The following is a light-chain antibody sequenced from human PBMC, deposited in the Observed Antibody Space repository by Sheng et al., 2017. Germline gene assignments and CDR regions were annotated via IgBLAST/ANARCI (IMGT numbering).Light chain of an antibody. CDR3: QQYYSYPLT. V-gene: IGKV1-8*01. J-gene: IGKJ4*01. CDR2: AAS. Sequence: AIRITQSPSSLSASTGDRVTITCRASQAIRTYLAWYQQKPGKAPNLLIYAASTLESGVPSRFSGSGSGTDFTLTISGLQSEDFATYYCQQYYSYPLTFGGGPKVDIK. CDR1: QAIRTY.